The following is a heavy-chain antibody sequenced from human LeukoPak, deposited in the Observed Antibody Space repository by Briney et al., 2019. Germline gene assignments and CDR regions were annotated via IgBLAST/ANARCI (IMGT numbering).Heavy chain of an antibody. CDR1: GFTFSSYS. D-gene: IGHD5-24*01. CDR3: ARGLEMATIFCLDY. CDR2: ISSSSSYV. J-gene: IGHJ4*02. V-gene: IGHV3-21*01. Sequence: GGSLRLSCAASGFTFSSYSMNWVRQAPGKGLEWVSSISSSSSYVYYADSVKGRFTISRGNAKNSLYLQMNSLRAEDTAVYYCARGLEMATIFCLDYWGQGTLVTVSS.